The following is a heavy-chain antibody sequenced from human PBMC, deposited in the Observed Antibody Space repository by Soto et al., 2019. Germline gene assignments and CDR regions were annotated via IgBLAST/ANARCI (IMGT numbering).Heavy chain of an antibody. Sequence: EVQLVGSGGGLVKPGGSLRLSCTDSGVTFSNYTMNWVRQAPGKGLEWVSSISRSSRNIYYADSVKGRLTISRDNAKNALYLQMNSLRAEDTAVYYCARDLKVAGTNSFYYYGMDVWGQGTTVTVSS. CDR2: ISRSSRNI. CDR1: GVTFSNYT. V-gene: IGHV3-21*01. J-gene: IGHJ6*02. CDR3: ARDLKVAGTNSFYYYGMDV. D-gene: IGHD6-19*01.